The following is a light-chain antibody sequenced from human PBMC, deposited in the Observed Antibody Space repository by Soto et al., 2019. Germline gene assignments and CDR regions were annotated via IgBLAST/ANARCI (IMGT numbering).Light chain of an antibody. V-gene: IGKV1-33*01. CDR1: QDIYK. Sequence: DIQMTQSPSSLSAAVGDRVTFTCQASQDIYKYQQKPGKAPKLLIYDASNLERGVPSRFSGSGSGTDFSLTVDSLQPEDTATYYCQQYDHPPYTFGQGTKLEIK. CDR3: QQYDHPPYT. CDR2: DAS. J-gene: IGKJ2*01.